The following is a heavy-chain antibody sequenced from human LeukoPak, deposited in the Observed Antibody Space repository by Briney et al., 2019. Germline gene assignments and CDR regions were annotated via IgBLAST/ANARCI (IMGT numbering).Heavy chain of an antibody. CDR3: ARALRYSSGWALDY. J-gene: IGHJ4*02. CDR1: GFTFSSYG. Sequence: GGSLRLSCAASGFTFSSYGMHWVRQAPGKGLEWVAVIWYDGSNKYYADSVKGRFTISRDNSKNTLYLQMNSLRAEDTAVYYCARALRYSSGWALDYWGQGTLVTVSS. CDR2: IWYDGSNK. V-gene: IGHV3-33*01. D-gene: IGHD6-19*01.